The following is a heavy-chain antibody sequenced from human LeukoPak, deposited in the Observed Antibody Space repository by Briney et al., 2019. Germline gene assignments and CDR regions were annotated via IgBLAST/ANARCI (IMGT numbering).Heavy chain of an antibody. CDR2: IYYSGST. V-gene: IGHV4-39*01. D-gene: IGHD1-1*01. J-gene: IGHJ5*02. CDR3: ARQTERNCLKLWFDP. Sequence: PSETQSLTCTVSGGSISSSSYYWGWIRQPPGKGLEWIGSIYYSGSTYYNPSLKSRVTISVDTSKNQFSLKLSSVTAADTAVYYCARQTERNCLKLWFDPWGQGTLVTVSS. CDR1: GGSISSSSYY.